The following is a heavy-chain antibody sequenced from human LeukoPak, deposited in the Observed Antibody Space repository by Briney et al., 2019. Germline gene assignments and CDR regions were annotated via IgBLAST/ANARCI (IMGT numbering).Heavy chain of an antibody. CDR2: MYYSGSP. V-gene: IGHV4-30-4*01. CDR3: ARPYYYDSRIDP. Sequence: SQTLSLTCTVSGGSISSGDYYWSWIRQPPGKGLEWIAYMYYSGSPYYNRSLKSRVTMSADTSKNQLSLKLSSVTAADTAVYYCARPYYYDSRIDPWGQGILVTVSS. J-gene: IGHJ5*02. D-gene: IGHD3-22*01. CDR1: GGSISSGDYY.